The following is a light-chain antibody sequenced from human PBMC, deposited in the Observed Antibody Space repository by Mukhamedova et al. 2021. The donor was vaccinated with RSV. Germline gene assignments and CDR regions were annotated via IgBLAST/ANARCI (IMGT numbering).Light chain of an antibody. Sequence: GIPERFSGSKSGNTASLTISGLQAEDEADYYCSSYTSSSTPYVFGTGTKVTVL. J-gene: IGLJ1*01. CDR3: SSYTSSSTPYV. V-gene: IGLV2-18*02.